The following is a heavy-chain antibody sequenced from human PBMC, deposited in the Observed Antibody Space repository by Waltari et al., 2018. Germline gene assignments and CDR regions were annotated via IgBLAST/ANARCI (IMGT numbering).Heavy chain of an antibody. V-gene: IGHV3-9*01. CDR3: AKDPYYDSSGYYDY. CDR2: MSWNSGSI. Sequence: EVQLVESGGGLVQPGRSLRLSCAASGFTFDDYAMHWVRQGRGKGLEGVSGMSWNSGSIGYAECVKGRFTKDRDNAKNSLDLQMNSLRAEDTALYYCAKDPYYDSSGYYDYWGQGTLVTVSS. CDR1: GFTFDDYA. D-gene: IGHD3-22*01. J-gene: IGHJ4*02.